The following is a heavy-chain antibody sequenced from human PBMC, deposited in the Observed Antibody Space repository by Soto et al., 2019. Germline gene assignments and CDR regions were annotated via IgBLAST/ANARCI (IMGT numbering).Heavy chain of an antibody. D-gene: IGHD6-6*01. CDR1: GFTFTSSA. J-gene: IGHJ4*02. CDR3: ATPRGDSSSSFDY. V-gene: IGHV1-58*01. CDR2: IVVGSGNT. Sequence: ASVKVSCKASGFTFTSSAVQWVRQARGQRLEWIGWIVVGSGNTNYVQKFQERVTITRDMSTSTAYMELSSLRSEDTAVYYCATPRGDSSSSFDYWGQGTLVTVSS.